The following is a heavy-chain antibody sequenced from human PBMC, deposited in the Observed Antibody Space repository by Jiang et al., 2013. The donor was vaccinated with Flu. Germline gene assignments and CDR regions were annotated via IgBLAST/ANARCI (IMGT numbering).Heavy chain of an antibody. CDR1: DSPSVAML. CDR3: ARDPDSSSWYDAFDI. CDR2: ISYDGSNK. Sequence: QLVESGGGVVQPGGPXDSPVQPLDSPSVAMLCTGSGQAPGKGLEWVAVISYDGSNKYYADSVKGRFTISRDNSKNTLYLQMNSLRAEDTAVYYCARDPDSSSWYDAFDIWGQGTMVTVSS. V-gene: IGHV3-30-3*01. J-gene: IGHJ3*02. D-gene: IGHD6-13*01.